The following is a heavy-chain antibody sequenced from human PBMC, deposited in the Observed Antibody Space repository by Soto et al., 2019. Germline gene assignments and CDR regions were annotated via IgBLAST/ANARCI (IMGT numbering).Heavy chain of an antibody. CDR3: ARGDFSIGGWSAEFFQH. CDR1: GFTFSDYS. D-gene: IGHD2-15*01. Sequence: EVQLVDSGGGLVQPGGSLRLSCAASGFTFSDYSMNWVRQAPGKGLEWVSYISSSGSTIFYADSVKGRFTISRDNAKNSLYLQMNSLRDEDTAVFYCARGDFSIGGWSAEFFQHRGQGTLVTVSS. J-gene: IGHJ1*01. CDR2: ISSSGSTI. V-gene: IGHV3-48*02.